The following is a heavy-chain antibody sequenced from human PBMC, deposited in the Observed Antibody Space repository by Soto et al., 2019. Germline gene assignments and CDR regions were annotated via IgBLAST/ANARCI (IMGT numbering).Heavy chain of an antibody. V-gene: IGHV4-30-4*01. CDR1: GGSISSGDYY. Sequence: SETLSLTCTVSGGSISSGDYYWSWIRQPPGKGLEWIGYIYYSGSTYYNPSLKSRVTISVDTSKNQFSLKLSSVTAADTAVYYCAGAVVLMVYASEIIWFDPWGQGTLVTVSS. J-gene: IGHJ5*02. CDR3: AGAVVLMVYASEIIWFDP. CDR2: IYYSGST. D-gene: IGHD2-8*01.